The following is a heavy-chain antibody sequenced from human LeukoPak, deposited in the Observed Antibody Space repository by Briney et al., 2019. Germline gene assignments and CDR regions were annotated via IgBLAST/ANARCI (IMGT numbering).Heavy chain of an antibody. V-gene: IGHV4-39*07. CDR3: ARAQKFKTNCSGGSCYSYYFDY. CDR2: INHSGST. CDR1: GGSISSGGYY. Sequence: SETLSLTCTVSGGSISSGGYYWSWIRQPPGKGLEWIGEINHSGSTNYNPSLKSRVTISVDTSKNQFSLKLSSVTAADTAVYYCARAQKFKTNCSGGSCYSYYFDYWGQGTLVTVSS. D-gene: IGHD2-15*01. J-gene: IGHJ4*02.